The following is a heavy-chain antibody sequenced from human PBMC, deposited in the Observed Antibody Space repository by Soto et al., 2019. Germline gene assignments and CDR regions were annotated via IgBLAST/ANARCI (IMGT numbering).Heavy chain of an antibody. J-gene: IGHJ6*02. D-gene: IGHD1-26*01. Sequence: QVQLVQSGAEVKKPGASVKVSCKASGYTFTSYGISWVRQAPGQGLEWMGWISAYNGNTNYSQKLKGRVTMTTDTSTRTAYMELRSVRSDDTAVYYCARASSSWELLRGDEYYGMDVWGQGTTVTVSS. CDR2: ISAYNGNT. CDR3: ARASSSWELLRGDEYYGMDV. CDR1: GYTFTSYG. V-gene: IGHV1-18*01.